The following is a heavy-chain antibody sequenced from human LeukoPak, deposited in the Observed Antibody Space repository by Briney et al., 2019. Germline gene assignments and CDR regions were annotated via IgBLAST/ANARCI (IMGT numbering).Heavy chain of an antibody. CDR1: GGTFSSYT. Sequence: VASVKVSCKAPGGTFSSYTISWVRQAPGQGLEWMGRIIPILGIANYAQKFQGRVTTTADKSTSTAYMELSSLRSEDTAVYYCARGAFSDDFWRSNWFDPWGQGTLVTVSS. D-gene: IGHD3-3*01. CDR3: ARGAFSDDFWRSNWFDP. V-gene: IGHV1-69*02. J-gene: IGHJ5*02. CDR2: IIPILGIA.